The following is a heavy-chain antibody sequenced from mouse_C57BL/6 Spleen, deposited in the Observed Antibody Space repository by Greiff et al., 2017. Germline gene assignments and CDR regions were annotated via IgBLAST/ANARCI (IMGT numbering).Heavy chain of an antibody. V-gene: IGHV5-17*01. Sequence: EVQLVESGGGLVKPGGSLKLSCAASGFTFSDYGMHWVRQAPEKGLEWVAYISSGGSTIYYADTVEGRFTISRDNDKNTLFLQMTSLRAEDTAMYYCARGLYDGDYWGQGTTLTVSS. CDR1: GFTFSDYG. CDR3: ARGLYDGDY. CDR2: ISSGGSTI. D-gene: IGHD2-3*01. J-gene: IGHJ2*01.